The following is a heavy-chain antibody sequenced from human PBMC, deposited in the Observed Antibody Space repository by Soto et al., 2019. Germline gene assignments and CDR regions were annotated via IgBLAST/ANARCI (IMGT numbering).Heavy chain of an antibody. CDR2: IYYSGST. Sequence: QVQLQESGPGLVKPSETLSLTCTVSGGSISSYYWSWIRQPPGKGLEWIGYIYYSGSTNYNPSLKSRVTISVDTSKNQCSLKLSSVTAADTAVYYCARDRGVRWYFDLWGRGTLVTVSS. CDR1: GGSISSYY. V-gene: IGHV4-59*01. CDR3: ARDRGVRWYFDL. J-gene: IGHJ2*01. D-gene: IGHD1-26*01.